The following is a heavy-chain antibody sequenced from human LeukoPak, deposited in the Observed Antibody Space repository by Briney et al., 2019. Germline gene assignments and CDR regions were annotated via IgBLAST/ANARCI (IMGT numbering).Heavy chain of an antibody. CDR3: ARGDSSGWISRF. Sequence: SETLSLTRTVSGGSISSGSYYWSWIRQPAGKGLEWIGRIYTSGSTNYNPSLKSRVTISVDTSKNQFSLKLSSVTAADTAVYYCARGDSSGWISRFWGQGTLVTVSS. D-gene: IGHD6-19*01. J-gene: IGHJ4*02. V-gene: IGHV4-61*02. CDR1: GGSISSGSYY. CDR2: IYTSGST.